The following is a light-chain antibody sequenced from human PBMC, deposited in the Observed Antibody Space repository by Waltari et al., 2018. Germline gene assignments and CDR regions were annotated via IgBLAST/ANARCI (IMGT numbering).Light chain of an antibody. CDR1: QSVSSY. CDR3: QQRNNGIT. J-gene: IGKJ5*01. Sequence: EIVLTQFPATLSLSPGERATLSCRASQSVSSYLAWYQQKPGQAPRLLIYDASNRATGIPARFSGSGSGTDFTLTISSLEPEDFAVYYCQQRNNGITFGQGTRLEIK. V-gene: IGKV3-11*01. CDR2: DAS.